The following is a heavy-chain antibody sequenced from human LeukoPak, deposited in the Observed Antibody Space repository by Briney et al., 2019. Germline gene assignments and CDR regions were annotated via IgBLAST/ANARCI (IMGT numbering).Heavy chain of an antibody. CDR1: GFTFSSYG. D-gene: IGHD5-12*01. J-gene: IGHJ4*02. CDR2: IRYDGSNK. CDR3: AKDRGPSGYDHFDY. Sequence: GGSLRLSCAASGFTFSSYGMHWVRQAPGKGLVWVAFIRYDGSNKYYADSVKGRFTISRDNSKNTLYLQMNSLSAEDTAVYYCAKDRGPSGYDHFDYWGQGTLVTVSS. V-gene: IGHV3-30*02.